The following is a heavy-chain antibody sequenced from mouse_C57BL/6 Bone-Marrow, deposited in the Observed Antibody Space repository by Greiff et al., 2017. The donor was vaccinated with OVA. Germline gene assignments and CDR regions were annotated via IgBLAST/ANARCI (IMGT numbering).Heavy chain of an antibody. CDR2: INPYNGGT. CDR1: GYTFTDYY. D-gene: IGHD2-3*01. Sequence: EVQLQQSGPVLVKPGASVKMSCKASGYTFTDYYMNWVKQSHGKSLEWIGVINPYNGGTSYNQKFKGKATLTVDKSSSTAYMELNSLTSEDSAVYYCARGWLLPWFAYWGQGTLVTVSA. V-gene: IGHV1-19*01. CDR3: ARGWLLPWFAY. J-gene: IGHJ3*01.